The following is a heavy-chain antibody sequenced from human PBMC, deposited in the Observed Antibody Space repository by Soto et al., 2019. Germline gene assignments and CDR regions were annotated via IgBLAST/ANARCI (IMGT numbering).Heavy chain of an antibody. J-gene: IGHJ4*02. V-gene: IGHV4-31*03. CDR2: TSYSGST. CDR1: GDSMTTVGYY. Sequence: QVQLQESGPGLVKPSQTLSLTCTVSGDSMTTVGYYWTWIRQHPGQGLEWIGFTSYSGSTYYSSSLKGRVAISADTSKNQFSLKPNTVTAADTAVYYCTRGDYWGQGTLVTVSS. CDR3: TRGDY.